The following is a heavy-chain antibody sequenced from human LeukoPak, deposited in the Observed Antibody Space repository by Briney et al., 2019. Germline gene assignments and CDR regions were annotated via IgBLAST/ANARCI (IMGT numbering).Heavy chain of an antibody. CDR1: VYTFTGYY. CDR2: IDPKSGGT. CDR3: ARGALTGLTYLDY. Sequence: GASVTVSCKSSVYTFTGYYLHWVRQAPGQGLEWMGWIDPKSGGTNYAQKFQGRVTMTRDTSINTAYLELSSLISDDAAVYYCARGALTGLTYLDYWGQGTLVTVSS. J-gene: IGHJ4*02. V-gene: IGHV1-2*02. D-gene: IGHD3-9*01.